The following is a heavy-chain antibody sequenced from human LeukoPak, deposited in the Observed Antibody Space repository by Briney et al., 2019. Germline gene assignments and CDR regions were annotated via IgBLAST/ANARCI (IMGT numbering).Heavy chain of an antibody. CDR2: IYPGDSDT. Sequence: ASVKVSCKGSGYTFTSYWIGWVRQMPGKGLEWMGIIYPGDSDTRYSPSFQGHVTISADRSISTAYLQWSSLKASDTAMYYCARHVDSGWYSDYWGQGTLVTVSS. CDR1: GYTFTSYW. D-gene: IGHD6-19*01. CDR3: ARHVDSGWYSDY. V-gene: IGHV5-51*01. J-gene: IGHJ4*02.